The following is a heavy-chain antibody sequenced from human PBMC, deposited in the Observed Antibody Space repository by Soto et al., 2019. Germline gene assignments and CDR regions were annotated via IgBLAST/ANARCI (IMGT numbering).Heavy chain of an antibody. J-gene: IGHJ6*02. CDR2: IYPGDSDT. CDR3: ARVDTAMATYYYYGMDV. Sequence: KNLEWMGIIYPGDSDTRYSPSFQGQVTISADKSISTAYLQWSSLKASDTAMYYCARVDTAMATYYYYGMDVWGQGTTVTVSS. D-gene: IGHD5-18*01. V-gene: IGHV5-51*01.